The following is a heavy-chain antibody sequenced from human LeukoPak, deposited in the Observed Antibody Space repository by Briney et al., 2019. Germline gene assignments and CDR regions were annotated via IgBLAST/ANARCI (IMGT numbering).Heavy chain of an antibody. Sequence: PSETLSLTCAVYGGSFSGYYWSWIRQPPGKGLEWIGEINHSGSTNYNPSLKSRVTISVDTSKNQFSLKLSSVTAADTAVYYCARGSPQGDYWGQGTLVTVSS. CDR1: GGSFSGYY. CDR3: ARGSPQGDY. CDR2: INHSGST. J-gene: IGHJ4*02. V-gene: IGHV4-34*01.